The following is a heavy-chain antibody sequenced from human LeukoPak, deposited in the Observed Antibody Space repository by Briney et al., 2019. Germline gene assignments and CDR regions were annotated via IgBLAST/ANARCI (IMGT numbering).Heavy chain of an antibody. CDR1: GGSISSGGYY. D-gene: IGHD4-23*01. J-gene: IGHJ4*02. Sequence: SQTLSLTCTVSGGSISSGGYYWSWIRQHPGKGLEWIGYIYYSGSTYYNPSLKSRVTISVDTSKNQSSLKLSSVTAADTAVYYCARDSNYGGNAFDYWGQGTLVTVSS. V-gene: IGHV4-31*03. CDR3: ARDSNYGGNAFDY. CDR2: IYYSGST.